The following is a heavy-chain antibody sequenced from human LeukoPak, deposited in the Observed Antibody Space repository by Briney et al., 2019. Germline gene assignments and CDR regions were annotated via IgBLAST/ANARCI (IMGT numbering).Heavy chain of an antibody. D-gene: IGHD3-10*01. Sequence: GGSLRLSCAASGFTFSSYSMNWVRQAPGKGLEWVSSISSSSSYIYYADSVKGRFTISRDNAKNSLYLQMNSLRAEDTAVYYCARWFGELHAFDIWGQGTMVTVSS. CDR2: ISSSSSYI. V-gene: IGHV3-21*01. J-gene: IGHJ3*02. CDR3: ARWFGELHAFDI. CDR1: GFTFSSYS.